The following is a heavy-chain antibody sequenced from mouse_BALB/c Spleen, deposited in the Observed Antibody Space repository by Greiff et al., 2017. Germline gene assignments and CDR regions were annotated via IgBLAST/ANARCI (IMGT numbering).Heavy chain of an antibody. CDR3: TRSYGSWFAY. J-gene: IGHJ3*01. D-gene: IGHD2-10*02. CDR2: IWAGGST. V-gene: IGHV2-9*02. CDR1: GFSLTSYG. Sequence: QVQLKESGPGLVAPSQSLSITCTVSGFSLTSYGVHWVRQPPGKGLEWLGVIWAGGSTNYNSALMSRLSISKDNSKSPVFLKMNSLQTDDTAMYCCTRSYGSWFAYWGQGSLVTGSA.